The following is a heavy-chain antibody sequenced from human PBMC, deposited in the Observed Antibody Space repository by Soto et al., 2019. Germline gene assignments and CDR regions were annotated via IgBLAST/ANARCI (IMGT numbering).Heavy chain of an antibody. CDR1: GGSVSSGSYY. CDR2: IYYSGST. CDR3: ASGGHFSSPGSAMDV. Sequence: QVQLQESGPGLVKPAETLSLTCIVSGGSVSSGSYYWSWIRQRPGKGLEWIAYIYYSGSTNYNPSLKSRVTISVDTSKNQFSLKLSSETAADTAVYYCASGGHFSSPGSAMDVWGQGTTVTVSS. V-gene: IGHV4-61*01. J-gene: IGHJ6*02. D-gene: IGHD3-10*01.